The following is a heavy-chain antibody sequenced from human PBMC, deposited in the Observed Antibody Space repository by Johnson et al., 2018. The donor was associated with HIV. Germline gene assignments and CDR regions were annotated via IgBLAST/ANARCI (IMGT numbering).Heavy chain of an antibody. CDR1: GSTFSSHW. Sequence: VQLVESGGGVVQPGRSPRLSCPASGSTFSSHWMTSVRQAPGLGLAWVANIKQDGSEKYYVDSVKGRITISRDNAKNSLYLQMYSLRAQDTAVYYCAKGRRPRIQLRTWAFDIWGQGTMVIVSS. V-gene: IGHV3-7*01. D-gene: IGHD5-18*01. CDR2: IKQDGSEK. CDR3: AKGRRPRIQLRTWAFDI. J-gene: IGHJ3*02.